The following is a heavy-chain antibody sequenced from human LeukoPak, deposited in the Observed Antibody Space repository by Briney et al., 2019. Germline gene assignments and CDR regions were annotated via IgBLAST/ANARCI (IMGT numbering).Heavy chain of an antibody. CDR2: IYYSGST. V-gene: IGHV4-39*07. J-gene: IGHJ4*02. Sequence: SETLSLTCTVSGGSISSSSYYWGWIRQPPGKGLEWIGSIYYSGSTYYNPSLKSRVTISVDTSKNQFSLKLSSVTAADTAVYYCARGRPCSSTSCYGLPFDYWGQGTLVTVSS. CDR3: ARGRPCSSTSCYGLPFDY. CDR1: GGSISSSSYY. D-gene: IGHD2-2*01.